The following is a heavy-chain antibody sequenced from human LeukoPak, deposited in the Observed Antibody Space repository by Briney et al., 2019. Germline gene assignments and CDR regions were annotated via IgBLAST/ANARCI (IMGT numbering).Heavy chain of an antibody. Sequence: GASVKVSCKASGYTFTEYAIHWVRQAPGQRLEWMGWIIPGNGNTKYSQKFQGRVTITRDTSASTAYMELSSLRSEDTAVYYCARALRRERAQGAFDYWGQGTLVTVSS. D-gene: IGHD1-26*01. V-gene: IGHV1-3*01. CDR1: GYTFTEYA. CDR2: IIPGNGNT. CDR3: ARALRRERAQGAFDY. J-gene: IGHJ4*02.